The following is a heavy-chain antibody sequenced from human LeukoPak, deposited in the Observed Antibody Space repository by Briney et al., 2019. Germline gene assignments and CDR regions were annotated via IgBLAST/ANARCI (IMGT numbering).Heavy chain of an antibody. CDR2: INPDGSST. D-gene: IGHD3-16*01. Sequence: GGAPRISCAAPGFTFSNSWMHWVRQAPGKGLVWVSRINPDGSSTRYADSVKGRFTISRDNAKNTLYLQMNSLRAEDTAVYYCARDQGGPRDYWGQGSLVTVSS. V-gene: IGHV3-74*01. CDR3: ARDQGGPRDY. J-gene: IGHJ4*02. CDR1: GFTFSNSW.